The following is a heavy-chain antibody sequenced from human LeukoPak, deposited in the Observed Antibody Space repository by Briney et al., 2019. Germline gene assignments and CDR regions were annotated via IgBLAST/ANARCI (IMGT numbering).Heavy chain of an antibody. CDR2: IYYSGST. Sequence: SETLSLTCTVSGGSISSGDYYWRWIRQPPGKGLEWIVYIYYSGSTYYNPSLKSRVTISVDTSKNQFPLKLSSVTAADTAVYYCARVSFLEEYYYDSSGYIFDYWGQGTLVTVSS. CDR1: GGSISSGDYY. D-gene: IGHD3-22*01. CDR3: ARVSFLEEYYYDSSGYIFDY. J-gene: IGHJ4*02. V-gene: IGHV4-30-4*01.